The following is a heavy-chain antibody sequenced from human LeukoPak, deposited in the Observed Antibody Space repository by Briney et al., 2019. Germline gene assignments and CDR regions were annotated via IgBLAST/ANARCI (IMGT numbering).Heavy chain of an antibody. CDR3: AKDTPLMVRGVIGYYGMDV. J-gene: IGHJ6*02. Sequence: TGGSLRLSCAASGFTFSNAWMSWVRQAPGKGLEWVGRIKSKTDGGTTDYAAPVKGRFTISRDNSKNTLYLQMNSLRAEDTAVYYCAKDTPLMVRGVIGYYGMDVWGQGTTVTVSS. CDR2: IKSKTDGGTT. V-gene: IGHV3-15*01. CDR1: GFTFSNAW. D-gene: IGHD3-10*01.